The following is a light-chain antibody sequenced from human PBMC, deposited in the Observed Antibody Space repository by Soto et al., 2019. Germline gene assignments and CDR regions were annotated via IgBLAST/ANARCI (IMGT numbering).Light chain of an antibody. V-gene: IGLV2-23*01. CDR1: SSDVGSYNL. Sequence: QSALTQPASVSGSPGQSITISCTGTSSDVGSYNLVSWYQQHPGKAPKLMIYEGNERPSGVSNRFSGSKSGNTASLTISGLQAEDEADYYCCSYVGSSTWVFGGGTKLTVL. CDR2: EGN. J-gene: IGLJ3*02. CDR3: CSYVGSSTWV.